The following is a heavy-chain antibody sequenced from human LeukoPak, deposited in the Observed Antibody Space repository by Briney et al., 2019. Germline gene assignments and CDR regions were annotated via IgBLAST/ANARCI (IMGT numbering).Heavy chain of an antibody. Sequence: ASETLSLTCTVSGGSISSSSYYWGWIRQPPGKGLEWIGSIYYSGSTYYNPSLKSRVTISVDTSKNQFSLKLSSVTAADTAVYYCARLQRDILTGYYTSFDYWGQGTLVTVSS. D-gene: IGHD3-9*01. CDR3: ARLQRDILTGYYTSFDY. CDR2: IYYSGST. V-gene: IGHV4-39*07. CDR1: GGSISSSSYY. J-gene: IGHJ4*02.